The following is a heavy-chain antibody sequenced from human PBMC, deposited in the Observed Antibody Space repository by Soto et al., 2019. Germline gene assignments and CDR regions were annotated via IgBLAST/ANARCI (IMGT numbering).Heavy chain of an antibody. D-gene: IGHD3-22*01. V-gene: IGHV4-39*01. J-gene: IGHJ6*02. Sequence: QLQLQESGPGLVKPSETLSLTCTVSGGSISSSSYYWGWIRQPPGKGLEWIGGIYYSGSTYYNPSSNGRVTISVATSKNQSSPKLTSVTAADTAVYYCARRLYYDSSGFEGGGMDVWGQATTVTVSS. CDR3: ARRLYYDSSGFEGGGMDV. CDR2: IYYSGST. CDR1: GGSISSSSYY.